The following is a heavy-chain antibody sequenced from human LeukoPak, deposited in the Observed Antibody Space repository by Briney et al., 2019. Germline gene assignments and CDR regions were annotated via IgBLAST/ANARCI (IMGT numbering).Heavy chain of an antibody. CDR1: GFTFSSYS. J-gene: IGHJ4*02. CDR3: ARDDFWSGYYMGFDY. Sequence: PGGSLRLSCAASGFTFSSYSMNWVRQAPGKGLEWVSSISSSSSYIYYADSVKGRFTISRDNAKNSLYLQMNSLRAEDTAVYYCARDDFWSGYYMGFDYWGQGTLLTVSS. V-gene: IGHV3-21*01. CDR2: ISSSSSYI. D-gene: IGHD3-3*01.